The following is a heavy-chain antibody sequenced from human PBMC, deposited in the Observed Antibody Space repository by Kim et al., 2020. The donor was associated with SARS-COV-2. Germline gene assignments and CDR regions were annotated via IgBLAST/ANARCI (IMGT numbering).Heavy chain of an antibody. Sequence: GGSLRLSCAASGITVSSDYVSWVRQAPGTGLQWVSHIYSDGTTDYADSVKGRFTISRDKSKNTVDLQMNSLRAEDTAVYYCARNPTGWPNWFDPWGQGTLVTVSS. J-gene: IGHJ5*02. CDR1: GITVSSDY. CDR3: ARNPTGWPNWFDP. CDR2: IYSDGTT. V-gene: IGHV3-53*01. D-gene: IGHD2-15*01.